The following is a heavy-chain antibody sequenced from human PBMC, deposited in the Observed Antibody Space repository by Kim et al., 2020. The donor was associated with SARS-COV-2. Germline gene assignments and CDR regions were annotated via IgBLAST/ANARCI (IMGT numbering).Heavy chain of an antibody. CDR2: ISAYNGNT. Sequence: ASVKVSCKASGYTFTSYGISWVRQAPGQGLEWMGWISAYNGNTNYAQKLQGRVTMTTDTSTSTAYMELRSLRSDDTAVYYCARDAVVVAATDYYYYGMDVWGQGTTVTVSS. D-gene: IGHD2-15*01. J-gene: IGHJ6*02. CDR1: GYTFTSYG. V-gene: IGHV1-18*01. CDR3: ARDAVVVAATDYYYYGMDV.